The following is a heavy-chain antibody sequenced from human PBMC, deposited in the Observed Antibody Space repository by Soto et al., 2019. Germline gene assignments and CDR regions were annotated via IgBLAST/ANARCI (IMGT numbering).Heavy chain of an antibody. Sequence: PSETLSLTCAVSSGSISSSNWWSWVRQPPGKGLEWIGEIYHSGSTNYNPSLKSRVTISVDKSKNQFSLKLSSVTAADTAVYYCAGATMVREETDAYYYYYMDVWGKGTTVTVSS. CDR2: IYHSGST. CDR1: SGSISSSNW. CDR3: AGATMVREETDAYYYYYMDV. V-gene: IGHV4-4*02. D-gene: IGHD3-10*01. J-gene: IGHJ6*03.